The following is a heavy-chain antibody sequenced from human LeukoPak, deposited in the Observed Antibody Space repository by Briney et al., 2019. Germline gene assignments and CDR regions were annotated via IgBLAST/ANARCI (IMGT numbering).Heavy chain of an antibody. CDR1: GNSVSSGSSS. D-gene: IGHD4-23*01. CDR2: TYYTSKWTG. CDR3: VRRAKGNSYFDP. J-gene: IGHJ5*02. V-gene: IGHV6-1*01. Sequence: SQTLSLTCAISGNSVSSGSSSWHWIRQSPSRGLEWLGRTYYTSKWTGDSALSVRSRIAITPDTSKNQFTLQLNSVTGDDTAVYYCVRRAKGNSYFDPWGQGTLVVVSS.